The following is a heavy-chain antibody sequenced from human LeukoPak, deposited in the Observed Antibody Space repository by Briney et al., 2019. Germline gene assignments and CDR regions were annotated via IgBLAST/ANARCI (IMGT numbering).Heavy chain of an antibody. CDR1: GFTFSSYG. J-gene: IGHJ4*02. D-gene: IGHD5/OR15-5a*01. Sequence: PGGSLRLSCAASGFTFSSYGMHWVRQAPGKGLEWVAFIRFDGSDKYYADSVKGRFTMSRDNLKNTLYLQMNSLRAEDTAIYYCAKGVGFYFDYWGQGTLVTVSS. V-gene: IGHV3-30*02. CDR3: AKGVGFYFDY. CDR2: IRFDGSDK.